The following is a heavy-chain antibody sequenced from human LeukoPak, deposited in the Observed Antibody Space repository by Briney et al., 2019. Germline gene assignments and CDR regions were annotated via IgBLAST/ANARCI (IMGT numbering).Heavy chain of an antibody. D-gene: IGHD1-26*01. Sequence: ASVTVSCKASGYTFTSYDINWVRQATGQGREWMGWMNPNSGNTGYAQKFQGRVTITRNTSISTAYMELSSLRSEDTAVYYCARAGGSYGFDYWGQGTLVTVSS. J-gene: IGHJ4*02. CDR2: MNPNSGNT. CDR3: ARAGGSYGFDY. CDR1: GYTFTSYD. V-gene: IGHV1-8*03.